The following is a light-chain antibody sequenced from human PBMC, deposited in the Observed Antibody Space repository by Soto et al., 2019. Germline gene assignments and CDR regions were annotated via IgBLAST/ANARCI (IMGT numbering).Light chain of an antibody. J-gene: IGLJ3*02. V-gene: IGLV2-14*01. CDR2: EVS. CDR1: SSDVGGYKY. Sequence: QSVLTQPASVSGSPGQSITISCTGTSSDVGGYKYVSWYQQHPGKAPKLIIYEVSNRPSGVPDRFSGSKSGSSASLTISGLQAEDEADYYCQSYDTSLRAWVFGGGTKVTVL. CDR3: QSYDTSLRAWV.